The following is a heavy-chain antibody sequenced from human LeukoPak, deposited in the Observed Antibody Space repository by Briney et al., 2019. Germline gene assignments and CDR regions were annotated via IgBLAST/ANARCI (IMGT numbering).Heavy chain of an antibody. CDR2: ISSSSTYI. CDR3: ARGSGSYYPFDY. J-gene: IGHJ4*02. V-gene: IGHV3-21*01. CDR1: GFTFSSYS. Sequence: GGSLRLSCAASGFTFSSYSMTWVRQAPGKGLEWVSFISSSSTYIYYTDSVKGRFTISRDNAKNSLYLQMNSLRAEDTAVYYCARGSGSYYPFDYWGQGTLVTVSS. D-gene: IGHD3-10*01.